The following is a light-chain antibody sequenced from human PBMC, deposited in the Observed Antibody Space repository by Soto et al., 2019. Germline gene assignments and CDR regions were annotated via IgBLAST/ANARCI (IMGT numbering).Light chain of an antibody. Sequence: ESVLTQSPGTLSLSPGERATLSSRASQTVNSRYLTWYQHKPGQAPRPLIYGASIRATGTPDRFSGSRSGADFTLTITRLEPEDFAVYYCQQFDDSRPAFTFGQGTKLEI. V-gene: IGKV3-20*01. CDR3: QQFDDSRPAFT. CDR2: GAS. J-gene: IGKJ2*01. CDR1: QTVNSRY.